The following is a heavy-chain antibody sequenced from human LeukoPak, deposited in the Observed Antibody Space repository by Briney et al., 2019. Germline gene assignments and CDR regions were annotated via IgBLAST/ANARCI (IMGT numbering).Heavy chain of an antibody. V-gene: IGHV4-4*02. CDR3: ARQQWEQQGRDYYFNGLDV. J-gene: IGHJ6*02. CDR2: IYLYGTT. D-gene: IGHD1-26*01. Sequence: GSLRLSCAASGFTFSSYSMNWVRQSPVKGLEWIGEIYLYGTTNYNPSLKSRVTMSVDRSKNQFSLKLSSVTAADTAVYYCARQQWEQQGRDYYFNGLDVWGPGTTVIVSS. CDR1: GFTFSSYSM.